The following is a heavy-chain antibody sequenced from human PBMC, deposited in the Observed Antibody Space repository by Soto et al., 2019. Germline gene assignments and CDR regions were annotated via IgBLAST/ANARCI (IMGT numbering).Heavy chain of an antibody. CDR1: GFTYSSYA. D-gene: IGHD6-13*01. CDR2: ISGGGGDT. V-gene: IGHV3-23*01. Sequence: EVQLLESGGGLVQPGGSLRLSCAASGFTYSSYALAWVRQALGKGLEWVSSISGGGGDTSYADSVRGRFTISRDNSKNTLYLQMNSLRAEDAAVYYCVRSFTWYSEADYWGQGTLVTVSS. CDR3: VRSFTWYSEADY. J-gene: IGHJ4*02.